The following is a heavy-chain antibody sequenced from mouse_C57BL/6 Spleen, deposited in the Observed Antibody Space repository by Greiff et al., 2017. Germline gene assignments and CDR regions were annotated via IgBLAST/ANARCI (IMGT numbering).Heavy chain of an antibody. V-gene: IGHV3-6*01. J-gene: IGHJ4*01. D-gene: IGHD2-4*01. CDR1: GYSITSGYY. Sequence: EVQLQQSGPGLVKPSQSLSLTCSVTGYSITSGYYWNWIRQFPGNKLEWMGYISYDGSNNYNPSLKNRISITRDTSKNQFFLKLNSVTTEDTATYYCAIYYDYEIYAMDYWGQGTSVTVSS. CDR2: ISYDGSN. CDR3: AIYYDYEIYAMDY.